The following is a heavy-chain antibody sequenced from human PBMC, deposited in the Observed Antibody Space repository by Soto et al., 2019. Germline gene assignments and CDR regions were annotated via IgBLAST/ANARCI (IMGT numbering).Heavy chain of an antibody. D-gene: IGHD4-4*01. V-gene: IGHV3-53*02. CDR1: GFTVSDSY. Sequence: EVQLVETGGGLIQPGGSLRLSCAASGFTVSDSYMNWVRQAPGKGLQWVSVIYTGGSTYYADSVKGRFTISRDTSKNTLYLQMNSLTAEDTAVYYGATSERYSNHNVDCWGQGTLVTVSS. CDR3: ATSERYSNHNVDC. CDR2: IYTGGST. J-gene: IGHJ4*02.